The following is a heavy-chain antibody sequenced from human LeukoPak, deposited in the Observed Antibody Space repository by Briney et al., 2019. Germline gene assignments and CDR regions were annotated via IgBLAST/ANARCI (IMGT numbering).Heavy chain of an antibody. CDR2: ISGSGDST. D-gene: IGHD2-15*01. J-gene: IGHJ4*02. CDR3: AKDPSSSYCSGGRCYFDF. CDR1: GFTFTSYA. Sequence: GGSLRLSCAASGFTFTSYAMNWVRQTPGKGLEWVSGISGSGDSTYYADSVKGRFTISRDNSKSTLYLQMNSLRAEDTAVYYCAKDPSSSYCSGGRCYFDFWGQGTLVTVSS. V-gene: IGHV3-23*01.